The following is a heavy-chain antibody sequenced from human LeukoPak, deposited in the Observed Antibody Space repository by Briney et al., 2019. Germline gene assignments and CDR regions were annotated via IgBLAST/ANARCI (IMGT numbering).Heavy chain of an antibody. J-gene: IGHJ4*02. CDR2: IGTAGDT. Sequence: GGSLRLSCAASGFAFSRYDMHWVRQATGKGLEWVSGIGTAGDTYYAGSVKGRFTISRENAKNSLYLQMNSLTAGDTAVYYCAGAGSETQWRAFDFWGQGALVTVFS. CDR1: GFAFSRYD. D-gene: IGHD6-19*01. V-gene: IGHV3-13*01. CDR3: AGAGSETQWRAFDF.